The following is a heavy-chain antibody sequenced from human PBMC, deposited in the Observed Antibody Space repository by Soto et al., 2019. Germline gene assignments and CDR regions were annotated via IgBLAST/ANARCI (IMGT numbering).Heavy chain of an antibody. V-gene: IGHV4-34*01. J-gene: IGHJ4*02. Sequence: SATLSLTCAVYGGSFSGYYWSWIRQPPGKGLEWIGEINHSGSTNYNPSLKSRVTISVDTSKNQFSLKLSSVTAADTAVYYCARGERWLQFGVLNYWGQGTLVTVSS. CDR1: GGSFSGYY. CDR2: INHSGST. D-gene: IGHD5-12*01. CDR3: ARGERWLQFGVLNY.